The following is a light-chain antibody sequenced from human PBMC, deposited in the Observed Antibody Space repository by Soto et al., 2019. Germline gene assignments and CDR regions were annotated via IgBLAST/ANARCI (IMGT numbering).Light chain of an antibody. CDR2: STS. CDR3: LLYYGGAHVV. V-gene: IGLV7-43*01. Sequence: QAVVTQEPSLTVSPGGTVTLTCASSTGSVTSGYYPNWFQQKPGQAPRALIYSTSNKDSWTPARFSGSLLGGKAALTLSGVQPEDEAEYYCLLYYGGAHVVFGGGTKLTVL. J-gene: IGLJ2*01. CDR1: TGSVTSGYY.